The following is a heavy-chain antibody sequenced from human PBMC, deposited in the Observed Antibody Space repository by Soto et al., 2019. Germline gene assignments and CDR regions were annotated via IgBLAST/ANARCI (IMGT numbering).Heavy chain of an antibody. CDR3: ARVDYDILTEYWYFDL. CDR1: GYTFTSYG. V-gene: IGHV1-18*01. D-gene: IGHD3-9*01. J-gene: IGHJ2*01. CDR2: ISTYNGNT. Sequence: QVQLVQSGAEVKKPGASVKVSCKASGYTFTSYGISWVRQAPGQGLEWMGWISTYNGNTNYAQKLQGRVNMTTDTSTSTAYMELRSLRSDDTAVYYCARVDYDILTEYWYFDLWGRGTLVTVSS.